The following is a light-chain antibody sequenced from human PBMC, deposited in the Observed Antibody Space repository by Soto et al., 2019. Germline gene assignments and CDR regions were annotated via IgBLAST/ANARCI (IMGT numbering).Light chain of an antibody. CDR3: PAWDRRTAV. Sequence: SYELTQPPSVSVSPGQTASITCSGGKSGGKYACWYRQKPGQSPVLVIYQDSKRPSGIPERFSDSNYGNTATLTIIGTQAMDAAVYFCPAWDRRTAVFGVGHKLTVL. V-gene: IGLV3-1*01. J-gene: IGLJ2*01. CDR2: QDS. CDR1: KSGGKY.